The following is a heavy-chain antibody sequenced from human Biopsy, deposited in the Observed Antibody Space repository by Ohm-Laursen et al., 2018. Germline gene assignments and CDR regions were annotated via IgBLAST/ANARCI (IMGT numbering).Heavy chain of an antibody. CDR3: ARDGAGSYHDY. CDR1: GFKFSTYV. V-gene: IGHV3-11*01. D-gene: IGHD3-10*01. CDR2: ISGSGTTI. J-gene: IGHJ4*02. Sequence: SLRLSCTASGFKFSTYVMSWIRQAPGKGLEWLSYISGSGTTIFYADSVKGRFTVSRDNAKNSLYLQMNSLTVEDAAVYYCARDGAGSYHDYWGQGTLVTVSS.